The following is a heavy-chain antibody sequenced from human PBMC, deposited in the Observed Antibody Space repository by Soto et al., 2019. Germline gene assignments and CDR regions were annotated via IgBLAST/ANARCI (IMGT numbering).Heavy chain of an antibody. Sequence: PSETLSLTCTVSGGSTSGYYWIWIRQPPGQGLEWIGYIYYTGRTNYSPSLKSRVTISLDTSKNQFSLKLNSVTAADTAVYYCARWNIRQFDYWGQGALVTVSS. D-gene: IGHD1-1*01. J-gene: IGHJ4*02. V-gene: IGHV4-59*08. CDR1: GGSTSGYY. CDR2: IYYTGRT. CDR3: ARWNIRQFDY.